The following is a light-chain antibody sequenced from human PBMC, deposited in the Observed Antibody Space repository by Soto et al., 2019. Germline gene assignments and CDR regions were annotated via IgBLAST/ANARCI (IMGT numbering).Light chain of an antibody. Sequence: QSVLTQPPSASGTPGQRVTISCSGSSSNIGSNTVNWYQQLPGTAPKLLIYSNNQRPSGVPDRFSGSKSGTSASLAISGLQSEDEADYYCSALDDNVDVVFGGGTKVTVL. CDR3: SALDDNVDVV. CDR2: SNN. V-gene: IGLV1-44*01. J-gene: IGLJ2*01. CDR1: SSNIGSNT.